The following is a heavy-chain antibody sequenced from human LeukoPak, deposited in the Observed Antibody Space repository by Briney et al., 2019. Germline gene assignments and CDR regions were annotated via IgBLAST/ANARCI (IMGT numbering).Heavy chain of an antibody. V-gene: IGHV4-59*01. D-gene: IGHD2-15*01. J-gene: IGHJ5*02. CDR3: ARGFVVAATPRWFDP. CDR2: IYYSGST. Sequence: SETLSPTCTVSGGSISSYYWSWIRQPPGKGLEWIGYIYYSGSTNYNPSLKSRVTISVDTSKNQFSLKLSSVTAADTAVYYCARGFVVAATPRWFDPWGQGTLVTVSS. CDR1: GGSISSYY.